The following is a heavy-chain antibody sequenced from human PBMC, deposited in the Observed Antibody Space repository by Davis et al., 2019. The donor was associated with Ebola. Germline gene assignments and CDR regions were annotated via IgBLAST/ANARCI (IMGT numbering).Heavy chain of an antibody. J-gene: IGHJ3*02. V-gene: IGHV3-23*01. CDR1: GFTFSSNS. Sequence: GGSLRLSCAASGFTFSSNSMNWVRQAPGKGLEWVSTFGTVGDTYYADSVKGRFAMSRDNSRGTLYLQMNSLRVEDSAIYYCVKDSSNIWFDIWGQGTLVTVSS. CDR2: FGTVGDT. CDR3: VKDSSNIWFDI. D-gene: IGHD2/OR15-2a*01.